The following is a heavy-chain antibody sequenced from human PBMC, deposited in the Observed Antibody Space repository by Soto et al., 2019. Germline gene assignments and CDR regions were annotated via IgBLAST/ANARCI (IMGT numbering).Heavy chain of an antibody. Sequence: GGSLRLSCAASGFTLSSYGMHWVRQAPGKGLEWVAVISYDGSNKYYADSVKGRFTISRDNSKNTLYLQMNSLRAEDTAVYYCAKGYDFWSGYTFDYWGQGTLVTVSS. D-gene: IGHD3-3*01. J-gene: IGHJ4*02. V-gene: IGHV3-30*18. CDR1: GFTLSSYG. CDR2: ISYDGSNK. CDR3: AKGYDFWSGYTFDY.